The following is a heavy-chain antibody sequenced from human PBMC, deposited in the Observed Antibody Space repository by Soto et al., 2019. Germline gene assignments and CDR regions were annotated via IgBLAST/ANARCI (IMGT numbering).Heavy chain of an antibody. Sequence: AETLSLTCTVSGASIGSRDYYWVWIGQGPGKGLEWIGNIDYNGVTYYNPSLKSRVTVSKDTSKNQFSLKVASVTAADTAIYYCGRVMIGTSRHTDSDYWGQGTQVTVSS. J-gene: IGHJ4*02. CDR1: GASIGSRDYY. CDR3: GRVMIGTSRHTDSDY. D-gene: IGHD2-8*01. V-gene: IGHV4-39*01. CDR2: IDYNGVT.